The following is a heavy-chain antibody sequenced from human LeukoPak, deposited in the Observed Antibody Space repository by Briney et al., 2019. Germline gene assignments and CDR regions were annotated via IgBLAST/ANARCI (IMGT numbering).Heavy chain of an antibody. CDR3: ARSAPDLAQFSYYGMDV. CDR2: IYTSGST. CDR1: GGSVSNFF. J-gene: IGHJ6*02. V-gene: IGHV4-4*07. D-gene: IGHD3-3*02. Sequence: SETLFLTCSVSGGSVSNFFWSWIRQPAGKGLEWIGRIYTSGSTNYNPSLKSRVTMSQDTSNNQFSLRLTSVTAADTAVNYCARSAPDLAQFSYYGMDVWGQGTTVTVSS.